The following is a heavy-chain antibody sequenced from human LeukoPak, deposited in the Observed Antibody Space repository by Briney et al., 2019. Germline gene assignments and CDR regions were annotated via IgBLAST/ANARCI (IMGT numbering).Heavy chain of an antibody. Sequence: ASVKVSCKASGYTFTSYGISWVRQAPGQGLEWMGWISAYNGNTNYAQKLQGRVTMTTDTSTSTAYMELRGLRSDDTAVYYCAREVELGDDYWGAMAYYFDYWGQGTLVTVSS. CDR3: AREVELGDDYWGAMAYYFDY. CDR1: GYTFTSYG. J-gene: IGHJ4*02. D-gene: IGHD2-21*02. V-gene: IGHV1-18*01. CDR2: ISAYNGNT.